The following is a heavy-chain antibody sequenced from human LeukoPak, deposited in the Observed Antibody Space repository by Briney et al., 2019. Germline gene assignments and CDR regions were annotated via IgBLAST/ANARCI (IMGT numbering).Heavy chain of an antibody. V-gene: IGHV1-2*02. D-gene: IGHD5-24*01. J-gene: IGHJ4*02. CDR2: INPNSGGT. CDR3: ARGPPRRWLQSRGDFDY. CDR1: GYTFTCYY. Sequence: ASVKVSCKASGYTFTCYYMHWVRQAPGQGVEWRGWINPNSGGTNYAQKFQGRVTMTRDTSISTGYMEMSRLRADDTAVYYCARGPPRRWLQSRGDFDYWGQGTLVTVSS.